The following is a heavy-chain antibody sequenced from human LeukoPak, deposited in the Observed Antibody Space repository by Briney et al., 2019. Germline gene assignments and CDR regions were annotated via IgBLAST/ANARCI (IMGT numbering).Heavy chain of an antibody. V-gene: IGHV3-7*01. J-gene: IGHJ4*02. CDR2: IKQDGSEK. CDR3: ARDSTFGGVIAMGDFDY. CDR1: GFTFSSYW. Sequence: GGSLRLSCAASGFTFSSYWMSWVRQAPGKGLEWVANIKQDGSEKYYVDSVKGRFTISRDNAKNSLYLQMNSLRAEDTAVYYCARDSTFGGVIAMGDFDYWGQGTLVTVSS. D-gene: IGHD3-16*02.